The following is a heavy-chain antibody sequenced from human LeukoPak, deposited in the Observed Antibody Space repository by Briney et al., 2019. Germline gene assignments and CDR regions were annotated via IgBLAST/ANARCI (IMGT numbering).Heavy chain of an antibody. CDR1: GFTFSSYA. Sequence: LTGGSLRLSCAASGFTFSSYAMSWVRQAPGKGLEWVSAISGSGGSTYYADSVKGRFTISRDNSKNPLYLQMNSLRAEDTAVYYCAKPILSMVRGVIMRAGVMDVWGQGTTVTVSS. CDR2: ISGSGGST. CDR3: AKPILSMVRGVIMRAGVMDV. V-gene: IGHV3-23*01. J-gene: IGHJ6*02. D-gene: IGHD3-10*01.